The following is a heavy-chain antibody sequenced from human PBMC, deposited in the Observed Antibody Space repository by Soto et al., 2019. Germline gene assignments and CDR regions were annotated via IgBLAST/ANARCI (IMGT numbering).Heavy chain of an antibody. Sequence: PSETLSLTCTVSGGSISSYYWSWIRQPAGKGLEWIGRIYTSGSTNYNPSLKSRVTMSVDTSKNQFSLKLSSVTAADTAVYYCARDMTANYYYDSSGYYVKYCYGMDVWGQGTTVTV. CDR2: IYTSGST. CDR3: ARDMTANYYYDSSGYYVKYCYGMDV. D-gene: IGHD3-22*01. V-gene: IGHV4-4*07. CDR1: GGSISSYY. J-gene: IGHJ6*02.